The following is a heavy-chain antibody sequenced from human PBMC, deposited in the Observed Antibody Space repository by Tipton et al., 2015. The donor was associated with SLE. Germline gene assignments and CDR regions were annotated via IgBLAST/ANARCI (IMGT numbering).Heavy chain of an antibody. CDR3: ARDFQSPSLYSSSSEVNWFDP. Sequence: LRLSCTVSGGSISSHYWSWIQQPPGKGLEWIGYIYYSGSTNYNPSLKSRVSISVDTSKNQFSLKLSSVTAADTAVYYCARDFQSPSLYSSSSEVNWFDPWGQGTLVTVSS. J-gene: IGHJ5*02. D-gene: IGHD6-13*01. V-gene: IGHV4-59*11. CDR1: GGSISSHY. CDR2: IYYSGST.